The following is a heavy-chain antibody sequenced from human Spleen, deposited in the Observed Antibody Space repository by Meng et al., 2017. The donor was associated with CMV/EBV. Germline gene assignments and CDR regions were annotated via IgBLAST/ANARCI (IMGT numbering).Heavy chain of an antibody. CDR2: INPNSGGT. Sequence: TFTGYYMHWVRQAPGQGLEWMGWINPNSGGTNYAQRFQGRVTMTRDTSINTVYMELSRLRSDDTAVYYCARGVGFMIRGAPLNWFDPWGQGTLVTVSS. CDR3: ARGVGFMIRGAPLNWFDP. J-gene: IGHJ5*02. D-gene: IGHD3-10*01. V-gene: IGHV1-2*02. CDR1: TFTGYY.